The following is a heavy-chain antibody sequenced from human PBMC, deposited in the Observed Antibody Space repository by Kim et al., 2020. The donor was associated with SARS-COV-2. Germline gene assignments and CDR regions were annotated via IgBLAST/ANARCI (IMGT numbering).Heavy chain of an antibody. CDR1: GFTFSSYW. CDR2: IKQDGSEK. V-gene: IGHV3-7*01. CDR3: ARFEGGGSYGIYYYYGMDV. D-gene: IGHD1-26*01. Sequence: GGSLRLSCAASGFTFSSYWMSWVRQAPGKGLEWVANIKQDGSEKYYVDSVKGRFTISRDNAKNSLYLQMNSLRAEDTAVYYCARFEGGGSYGIYYYYGMDVWGQGTTVTVSS. J-gene: IGHJ6*02.